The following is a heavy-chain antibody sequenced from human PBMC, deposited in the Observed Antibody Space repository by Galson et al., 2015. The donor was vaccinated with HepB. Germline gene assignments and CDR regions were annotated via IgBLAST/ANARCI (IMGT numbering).Heavy chain of an antibody. CDR1: GFTVSSNY. J-gene: IGHJ4*02. Sequence: SLRLSCAASGFTVSSNYMSWVRQAPGKGLEWVSVIYSGGSTYYADSVKGRFTISRDNSKNTLYLQMNSLRAEDTAVYYCARTSHDSSGYRHDYWGQGTLVTVSS. CDR3: ARTSHDSSGYRHDY. D-gene: IGHD3-22*01. V-gene: IGHV3-53*01. CDR2: IYSGGST.